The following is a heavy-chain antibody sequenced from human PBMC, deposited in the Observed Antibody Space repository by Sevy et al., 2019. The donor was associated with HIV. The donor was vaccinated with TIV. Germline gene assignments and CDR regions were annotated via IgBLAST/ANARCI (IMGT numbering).Heavy chain of an antibody. CDR1: GFTLSTTW. CDR3: TTSFGVIAGDDFDY. V-gene: IGHV3-7*01. CDR2: INQDGGAK. Sequence: GGSLRLSCAASGFTLSTTWMTWVRQAPGKGLEWVANINQDGGAKYYVDSVKGRFTISRDNTKNSLYLQMRSQRVEDTAVYYCTTSFGVIAGDDFDYWGQGTLVTVSS. D-gene: IGHD3-3*01. J-gene: IGHJ4*01.